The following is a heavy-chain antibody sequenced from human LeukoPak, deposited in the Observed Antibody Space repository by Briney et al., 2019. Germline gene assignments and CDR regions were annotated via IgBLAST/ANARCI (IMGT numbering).Heavy chain of an antibody. CDR3: ARVGQGVAVGTNWFDP. CDR2: IKQDGSEK. J-gene: IGHJ5*02. D-gene: IGHD3-3*01. CDR1: GFTFSSYW. V-gene: IGHV3-7*01. Sequence: GGSLRLSCAASGFTFSSYWMSWVRQAPGKGLEWVANIKQDGSEKYYVDSVKGRFTISRDNAKNSLYLQMNSLRAEDTAVYYCARVGQGVAVGTNWFDPWGQGTLVTVSS.